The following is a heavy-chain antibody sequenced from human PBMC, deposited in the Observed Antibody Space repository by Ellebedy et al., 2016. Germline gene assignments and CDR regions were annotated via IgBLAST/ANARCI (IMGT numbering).Heavy chain of an antibody. CDR2: ITSSDGAT. D-gene: IGHD3-3*01. J-gene: IGHJ6*03. V-gene: IGHV3-11*01. CDR1: AFTFSDYC. CDR3: ARAGRDFWGGDTRYRDYFMDV. Sequence: GESLKISXATSAFTFSDYCMAWIRQAPGKGLEWVSHITSSDGATYYADSVKGRFTISRDNAEGSLHLQMNNLRPEDTAIYYCARAGRDFWGGDTRYRDYFMDVWGKGTSVIVSS.